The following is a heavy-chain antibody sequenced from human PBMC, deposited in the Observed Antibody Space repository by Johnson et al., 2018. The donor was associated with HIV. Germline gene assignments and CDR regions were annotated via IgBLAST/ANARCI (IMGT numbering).Heavy chain of an antibody. CDR3: ARRSGTWDAFDI. J-gene: IGHJ3*02. Sequence: VQLVESGGGVVQPGRSLRLSCAASGFTFSSYAMHWVRQAPGKGLEWVSGIHWNAGNTGYVDSVKGRFTISRDNAKNSLYLQMNSLRAEDTALYYCARRSGTWDAFDIWGQGTMVTVSS. D-gene: IGHD1-26*01. CDR1: GFTFSSYA. CDR2: IHWNAGNT. V-gene: IGHV3-20*04.